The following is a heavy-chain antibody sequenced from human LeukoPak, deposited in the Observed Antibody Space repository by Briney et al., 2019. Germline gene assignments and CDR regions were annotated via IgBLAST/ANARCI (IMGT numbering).Heavy chain of an antibody. Sequence: PGGSLRLSCAASGFTFSSYEMNWVRQAPGKGLEWVSYISSSGSTIYYADSVKGRFTISRDNAKNSLYLQMNSLRAEDTAVYYCARKGRLPGAAFDIWGQGTMVTVSS. V-gene: IGHV3-48*03. J-gene: IGHJ3*02. CDR2: ISSSGSTI. D-gene: IGHD3-10*01. CDR3: ARKGRLPGAAFDI. CDR1: GFTFSSYE.